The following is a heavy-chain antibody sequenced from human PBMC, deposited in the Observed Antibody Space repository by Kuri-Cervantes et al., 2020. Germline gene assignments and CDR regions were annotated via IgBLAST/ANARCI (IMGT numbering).Heavy chain of an antibody. J-gene: IGHJ3*02. CDR2: INPSGGTA. D-gene: IGHD3-22*01. CDR1: GYTFTNFY. CDR3: ASYWGILGSGSADASDI. V-gene: IGHV1-46*01. Sequence: ASVKVSCKASGYTFTNFYMYWVRQAPGRGLEWMGIINPSGGTANYAQKFQGRVTITADESTSTAYMELSSLRSEDTAVYYCASYWGILGSGSADASDIWGQGTMVTVSS.